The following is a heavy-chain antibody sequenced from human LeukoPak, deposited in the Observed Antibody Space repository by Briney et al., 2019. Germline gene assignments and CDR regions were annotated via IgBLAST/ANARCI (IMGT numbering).Heavy chain of an antibody. V-gene: IGHV4-34*01. CDR1: GGSFSGYY. J-gene: IGHJ6*01. Sequence: SETLSLTCAVYGGSFSGYYWSWIRQPPGKGLEWIGEINHSGSTNYNPSLKSRVTISVDTSKDQFSLKLSSVTAADTAVYYCARGVFPRRYYGMDVWGKGPRSPSPQ. CDR3: ARGVFPRRYYGMDV. CDR2: INHSGST. D-gene: IGHD2-21*01.